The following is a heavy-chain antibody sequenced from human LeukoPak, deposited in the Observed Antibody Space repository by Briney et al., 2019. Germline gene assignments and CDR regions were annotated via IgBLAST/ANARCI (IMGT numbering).Heavy chain of an antibody. CDR3: ATSNYGDYRFDY. V-gene: IGHV1-24*01. D-gene: IGHD4-17*01. CDR2: FDPEDGET. CDR1: GYTLTELS. Sequence: ASVKVSCKVSGYTLTELSMHWVRQAPGKGFEWMGGFDPEDGETIYAQKFQGRVTMTEDTSTDTAYMEPSSLRSEDTAVYYCATSNYGDYRFDYWGQGTLVTVSS. J-gene: IGHJ4*02.